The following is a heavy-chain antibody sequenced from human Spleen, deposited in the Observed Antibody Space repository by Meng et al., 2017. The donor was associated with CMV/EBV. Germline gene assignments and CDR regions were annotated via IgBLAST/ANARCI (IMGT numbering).Heavy chain of an antibody. CDR2: IIPIFGTA. Sequence: SVKVSCKASGGTFSSYAISWVRQAPGQGLEWMGGIIPIFGTANYAQKFQGRVTITTDESTSTAYMELSSLRSDDTAVYYCARVDSIIRGVNGVDYWGQGTLVTVSS. D-gene: IGHD3-10*01. CDR3: ARVDSIIRGVNGVDY. V-gene: IGHV1-69*05. J-gene: IGHJ4*02. CDR1: GGTFSSYA.